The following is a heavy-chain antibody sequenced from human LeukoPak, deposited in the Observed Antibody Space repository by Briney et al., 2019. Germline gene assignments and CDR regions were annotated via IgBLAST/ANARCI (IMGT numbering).Heavy chain of an antibody. J-gene: IGHJ4*02. CDR2: IYTSGST. CDR1: GGSISSSSYY. D-gene: IGHD6-19*01. CDR3: ARDSLAVAGTDY. V-gene: IGHV4-61*02. Sequence: SETLSLTCTVSGGSISSSSYYWGWIRQPAGKGLEWIGRIYTSGSTNYNPSLKSRVTMSVDTSKNQFSLKLSSVTAADTAVYYCARDSLAVAGTDYWGQGTLVTVSS.